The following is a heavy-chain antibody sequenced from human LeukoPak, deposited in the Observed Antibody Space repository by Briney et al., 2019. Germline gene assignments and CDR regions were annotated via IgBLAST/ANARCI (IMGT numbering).Heavy chain of an antibody. J-gene: IGHJ6*02. CDR2: IWYDGSNK. V-gene: IGHV3-33*01. CDR3: ARDLLGYCSGGSCPDYYYYGMDV. CDR1: GFTFSSYG. D-gene: IGHD2-15*01. Sequence: GRSLRLSCAASGFTFSSYGMHWVRQAPGKGLEWVAVIWYDGSNKYYADSAKGRFTISRDNSKNTLYLQMNSLRAEDTAVYYCARDLLGYCSGGSCPDYYYYGMDVWGQGTTVTVSS.